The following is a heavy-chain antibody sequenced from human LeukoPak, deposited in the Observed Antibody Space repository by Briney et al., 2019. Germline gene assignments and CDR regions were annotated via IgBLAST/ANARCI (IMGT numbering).Heavy chain of an antibody. CDR2: VSWDGDTT. J-gene: IGHJ3*02. V-gene: IGHV3-43*01. Sequence: GGSLRLSCAASGFTFDDYIMHWVRQAPGKGLEWVSLVSWDGDTTYYADSVKGRFTISRDNSKNSLYLQMNSLRTEDTALYYCAKARGLIGGAFDIWGQGTMVTVS. CDR1: GFTFDDYI. CDR3: AKARGLIGGAFDI. D-gene: IGHD3-22*01.